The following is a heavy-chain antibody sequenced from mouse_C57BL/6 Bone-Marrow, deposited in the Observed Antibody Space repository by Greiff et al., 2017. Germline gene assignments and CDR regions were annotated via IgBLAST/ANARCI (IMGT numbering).Heavy chain of an antibody. D-gene: IGHD1-1*01. CDR3: ERELRFYYYAIDY. CDR1: GYTFTDYY. CDR2: INPYHGGT. V-gene: IGHV1-19*01. J-gene: IGHJ4*01. Sequence: EVQLQQSGPVLVKPGASVKMSCKASGYTFTDYYMNWVKQSHGKSLEWIGVINPYHGGTSYNQKFKGKATLTVDKSSSTAYMELNRLTSEDSAVYYCERELRFYYYAIDYWGQGTSVTVSS.